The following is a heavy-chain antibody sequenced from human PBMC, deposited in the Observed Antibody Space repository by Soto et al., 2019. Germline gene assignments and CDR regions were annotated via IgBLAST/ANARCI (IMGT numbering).Heavy chain of an antibody. CDR1: GFAFRGYS. V-gene: IGHV3-23*01. Sequence: PGGSLRLSCAASGFAFRGYSMTWVRQAPGKGVEWVSASSGRGDNRYYADSVRGRFTISRDNPKNTVYLQMNSLRAEDTAVYYCALYCSGVSCSGHWGQGTLVTVSS. J-gene: IGHJ4*02. CDR3: ALYCSGVSCSGH. CDR2: SSGRGDNR. D-gene: IGHD2-15*01.